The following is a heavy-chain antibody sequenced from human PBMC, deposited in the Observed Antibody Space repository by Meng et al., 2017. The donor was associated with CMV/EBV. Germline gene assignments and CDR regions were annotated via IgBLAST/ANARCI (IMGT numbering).Heavy chain of an antibody. D-gene: IGHD2-15*01. CDR2: ISAYNGNT. J-gene: IGHJ4*02. V-gene: IGHV1-18*01. CDR1: GYTFTSYC. CDR3: ARMEVGGGSCYSDY. Sequence: QVQRVQSGAEVKKPGAPVTAPCKASGYTFTSYCISWVRQAPGQRLEWMGWISAYNGNTNYAQKLQGRVTMTTDTSASTAYMELRSLRSDDTAVYYCARMEVGGGSCYSDYWGQGTLVTVSS.